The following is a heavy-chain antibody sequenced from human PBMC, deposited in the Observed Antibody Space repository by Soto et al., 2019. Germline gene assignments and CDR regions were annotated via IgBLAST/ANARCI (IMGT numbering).Heavy chain of an antibody. CDR1: GGSMSSYY. CDR2: IHYGGGT. D-gene: IGHD1-26*01. J-gene: IGHJ4*02. V-gene: IGHV4-59*12. Sequence: SETLSLTCTVSGGSMSSYYWTWIRQPPGKGLEWIGFIHYGGGTVYNPALRSRVTVTVETSKKQFSLKLTSVTAADTAVYYCAREAYKRGATNPFFDYWGQGTLVTVSS. CDR3: AREAYKRGATNPFFDY.